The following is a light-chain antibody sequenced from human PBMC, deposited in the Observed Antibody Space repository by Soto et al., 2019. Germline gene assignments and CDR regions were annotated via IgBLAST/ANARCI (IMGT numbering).Light chain of an antibody. CDR2: EVT. J-gene: IGLJ2*01. V-gene: IGLV2-14*01. CDR3: SSFISNNTRVI. Sequence: QSALTQPASVSGSPGQSITISCTGTSSDITTYNFVSWYQQHADKAPKLVIYEVTNRPSGISSRFSGSKSGNTASLTISGLQAEDEDHYYCSSFISNNTRVIFGGGTQLTVL. CDR1: SSDITTYNF.